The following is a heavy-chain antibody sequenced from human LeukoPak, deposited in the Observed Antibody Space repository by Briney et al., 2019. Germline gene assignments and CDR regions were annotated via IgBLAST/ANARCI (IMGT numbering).Heavy chain of an antibody. CDR1: GGSISSYY. J-gene: IGHJ6*03. CDR2: IYDSGST. Sequence: SETLSLTCTVSGGSISSYYWSWIRQPPGKGLEWIGYIYDSGSTNYNPSLKSRVTISVDTSKNQFSLKLSSVTAADTAVYYCARTTMVRGTYYMDVWGKGTTVTISS. V-gene: IGHV4-59*01. CDR3: ARTTMVRGTYYMDV. D-gene: IGHD3-10*01.